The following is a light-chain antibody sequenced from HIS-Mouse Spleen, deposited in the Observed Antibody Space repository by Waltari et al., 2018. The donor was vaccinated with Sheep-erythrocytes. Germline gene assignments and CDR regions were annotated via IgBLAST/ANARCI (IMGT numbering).Light chain of an antibody. V-gene: IGLV3-1*01. CDR1: KLGDKY. J-gene: IGLJ2*01. Sequence: SYELTQPPSVSVSPGQTASITCSGDKLGDKYACCYQQKPGQSPVLVIYQDNKRPPGIPERFSGSNSGNTATLTISGTQAMDEADYYCQAWDSSTVVFGGGTKLTVL. CDR3: QAWDSSTVV. CDR2: QDN.